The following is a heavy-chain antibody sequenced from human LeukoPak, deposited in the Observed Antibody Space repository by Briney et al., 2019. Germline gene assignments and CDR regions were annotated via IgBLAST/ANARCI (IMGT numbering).Heavy chain of an antibody. Sequence: GRSLRLSCAASGFTFYDYAMHWVRHAPGKGLEWVSGISWNSGSIGYADSVKGRFTISRDNAKNSLYLQMNSLRAEDTALYYCAKSVSSGWTPFDYWGQGTLVTVSS. CDR3: AKSVSSGWTPFDY. CDR2: ISWNSGSI. D-gene: IGHD6-19*01. J-gene: IGHJ4*02. CDR1: GFTFYDYA. V-gene: IGHV3-9*01.